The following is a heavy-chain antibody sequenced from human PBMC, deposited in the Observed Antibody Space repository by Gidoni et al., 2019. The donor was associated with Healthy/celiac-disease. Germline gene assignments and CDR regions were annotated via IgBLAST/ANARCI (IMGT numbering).Heavy chain of an antibody. CDR2: ISSSGSTI. V-gene: IGHV3-48*03. Sequence: EVQLVESGGGLVQPGGSVILSCAASGFTFSSYEMNWVRQAPGKGLEWVSYISSSGSTIYYADSVKGRFTISRDNAKNSLYLQMNSLRAEDTAVYYCAREAFLSGMDVWGQGTTVTVSS. D-gene: IGHD3-16*01. CDR1: GFTFSSYE. CDR3: AREAFLSGMDV. J-gene: IGHJ6*02.